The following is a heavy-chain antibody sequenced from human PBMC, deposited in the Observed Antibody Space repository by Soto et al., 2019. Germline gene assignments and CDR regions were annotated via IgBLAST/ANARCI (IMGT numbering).Heavy chain of an antibody. D-gene: IGHD5-12*01. CDR2: IYSGGVT. CDR1: GFSVSSSF. CDR3: ARQFSGFDCMQS. V-gene: IGHV3-53*01. J-gene: IGHJ4*02. Sequence: EVQLVESGGGLIQPGGSLRLSCVGSGFSVSSSFMSWVRQAPGKGLEWVSIIYSGGVTYHADSVKGRFTISRDNSKNTVYLQMRSLRSEDTAVYYCARQFSGFDCMQSWGQGTLVTVSS.